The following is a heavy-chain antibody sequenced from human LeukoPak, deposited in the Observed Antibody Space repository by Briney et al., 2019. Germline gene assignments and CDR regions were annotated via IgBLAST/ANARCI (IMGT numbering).Heavy chain of an antibody. V-gene: IGHV4-39*02. CDR1: GGSISSSSYY. Sequence: SETLSLTCTVSGGSISSSSYYWGWIRQPPGKGLEWIGSIYYSGSTYYNPSLKSRVTISVDTSKNQFSLKLSSVTAADTAVYYCARDATHGDYGGGSGWFDHWGQGTLVTVSS. J-gene: IGHJ5*02. D-gene: IGHD4-23*01. CDR2: IYYSGST. CDR3: ARDATHGDYGGGSGWFDH.